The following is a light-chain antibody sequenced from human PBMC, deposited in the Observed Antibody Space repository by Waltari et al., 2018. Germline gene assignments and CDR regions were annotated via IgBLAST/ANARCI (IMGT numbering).Light chain of an antibody. V-gene: IGLV2-14*01. J-gene: IGLJ2*01. Sequence: QSALTQPASVSGSPGQSITISCTGTSSDVGGYNYVSWYQQHPGQAPKLMMYEVSKRPSGVFNRFSGSKSGNTASLTISGLQAEDEADYYCSSYTSSSTVVFGGGTKLTVL. CDR2: EVS. CDR1: SSDVGGYNY. CDR3: SSYTSSSTVV.